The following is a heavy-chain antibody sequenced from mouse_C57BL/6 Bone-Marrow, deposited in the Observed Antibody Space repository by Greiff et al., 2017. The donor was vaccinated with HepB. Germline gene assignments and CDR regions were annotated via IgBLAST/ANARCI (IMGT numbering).Heavy chain of an antibody. D-gene: IGHD2-2*01. V-gene: IGHV1-76*01. Sequence: QVQLKESGAELVRPGASVKLSCKASGYTFTDYYINWVKQRPGQGLEWIARIYPGSGNTYYNEKFKGKATLTAEKSSSTAYMQLSSLTSEDSAVYFCARSGVTTKYYFDYWGQGTTLTVSS. CDR3: ARSGVTTKYYFDY. CDR1: GYTFTDYY. J-gene: IGHJ2*01. CDR2: IYPGSGNT.